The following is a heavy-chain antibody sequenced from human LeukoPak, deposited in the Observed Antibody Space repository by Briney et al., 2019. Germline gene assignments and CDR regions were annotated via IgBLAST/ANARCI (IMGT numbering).Heavy chain of an antibody. J-gene: IGHJ6*03. CDR1: GGSISSYY. D-gene: IGHD5-18*01. CDR3: ARTEESGYNYGYFGYYYYMDV. Sequence: SETLSLTCTVSGGSISSYYWSWIRQPPGKGLEWIGFVHYSGSTHYNPSLKSRVTISVDTSKNQVSLKLTSVTAADTAVYYCARTEESGYNYGYFGYYYYMDVWGKGTTVTISS. CDR2: VHYSGST. V-gene: IGHV4-59*01.